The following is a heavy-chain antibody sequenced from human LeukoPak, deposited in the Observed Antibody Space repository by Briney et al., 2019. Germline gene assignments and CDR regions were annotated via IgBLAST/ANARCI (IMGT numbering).Heavy chain of an antibody. V-gene: IGHV1-18*01. D-gene: IGHD1-7*01. CDR2: ISAYNGNT. CDR1: GYTFTNYN. J-gene: IGHJ5*02. CDR3: ARDNWNYGWFDP. Sequence: GTSVKVSCKASGYTFTNYNINWVRQAPGQGLEWMGWISAYNGNTNYAQKLQGRVTMTTDTSTSTAFMYLWGLRSDDTAVYYCARDNWNYGWFDPWGQGTLVTVSS.